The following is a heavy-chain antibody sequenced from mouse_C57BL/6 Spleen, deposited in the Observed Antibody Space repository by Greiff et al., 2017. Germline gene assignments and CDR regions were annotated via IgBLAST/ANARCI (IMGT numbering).Heavy chain of an antibody. V-gene: IGHV2-2*01. J-gene: IGHJ4*01. Sequence: VQLQQSGPGLVQPSQSLSITCTVSGFSLTSYGVHWVRQSPGKGLEWLGVIWSGGSTDYNAAFISRLSISKDNSKSQVFFKMNSLQADDTAIYYCARPLYYDYDKGHYYAMDYWGQGTSVTVSS. D-gene: IGHD2-4*01. CDR3: ARPLYYDYDKGHYYAMDY. CDR1: GFSLTSYG. CDR2: IWSGGST.